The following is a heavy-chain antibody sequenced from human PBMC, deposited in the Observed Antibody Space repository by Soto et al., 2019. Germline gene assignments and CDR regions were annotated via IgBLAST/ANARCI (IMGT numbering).Heavy chain of an antibody. CDR1: GFTFSSYA. V-gene: IGHV3-23*01. D-gene: IGHD4-17*01. CDR3: ARDGVPTTATLDY. Sequence: PGGSLRLSCAASGFTFSSYAMSWVHQAPGKGLEWVSAISGSGGSTYYADSVKGRFTISRDNSKNTLYLQMNSLRAEDTAVYYCARDGVPTTATLDYWGQGTLVTVSS. CDR2: ISGSGGST. J-gene: IGHJ4*02.